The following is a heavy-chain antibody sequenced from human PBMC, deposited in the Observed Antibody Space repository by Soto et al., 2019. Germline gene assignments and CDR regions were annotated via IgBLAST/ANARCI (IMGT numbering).Heavy chain of an antibody. D-gene: IGHD3-3*01. Sequence: SLRLSCAASGFTFSSYAMSWVRQAPGKGLEWVSAISGSGGSTYYADSVKGRFTISRDNSKNTLYLQMNSLRAEDTAVYYCAKDYDFWSGYYNYYYGMDVWGQGTTVTVSS. CDR2: ISGSGGST. J-gene: IGHJ6*02. CDR1: GFTFSSYA. CDR3: AKDYDFWSGYYNYYYGMDV. V-gene: IGHV3-23*01.